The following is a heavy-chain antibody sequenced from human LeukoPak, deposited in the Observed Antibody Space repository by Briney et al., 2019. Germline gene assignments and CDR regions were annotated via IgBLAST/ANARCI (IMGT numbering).Heavy chain of an antibody. CDR1: GGSISGYI. Sequence: SETLSLTCSVSGGSISGYIWSWVRQPPGKGLEWIAYIYHTGGTNYNPSLKSRVTISVDTSKDQFSLRLTSVTAADTAVYHCVRLSVVSPPRYFELWGRCTLVTVSS. CDR2: IYHTGGT. J-gene: IGHJ2*01. D-gene: IGHD4-23*01. CDR3: VRLSVVSPPRYFEL. V-gene: IGHV4-59*08.